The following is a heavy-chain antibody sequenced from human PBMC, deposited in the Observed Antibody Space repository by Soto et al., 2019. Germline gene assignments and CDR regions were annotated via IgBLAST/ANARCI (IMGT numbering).Heavy chain of an antibody. CDR1: GYTFTTYG. J-gene: IGHJ5*02. Sequence: GPSVKVSCKASGYTFTTYGITWVRQAPGQGLEWMAWIGTYNGNTRYAQKLQGRVTMTTDTSTSTAYMELRSLTSDDTAVYYCARDFNWFDPWGQGTLVTVSS. CDR3: ARDFNWFDP. V-gene: IGHV1-18*01. CDR2: IGTYNGNT.